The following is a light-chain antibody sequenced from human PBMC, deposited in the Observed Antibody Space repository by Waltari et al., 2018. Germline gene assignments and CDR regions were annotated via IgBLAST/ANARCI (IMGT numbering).Light chain of an antibody. CDR1: QNINNN. Sequence: EIVMTQSPATLSVSPGERATFSCRASQNINNNLALYQQRPGQTPRLLIYDTSTRATGIPARFSGSGSGTEFTLTISSLQSEDFATYYCQQYNRWPPYTFGQGTRLEIK. V-gene: IGKV3-15*01. J-gene: IGKJ2*01. CDR3: QQYNRWPPYT. CDR2: DTS.